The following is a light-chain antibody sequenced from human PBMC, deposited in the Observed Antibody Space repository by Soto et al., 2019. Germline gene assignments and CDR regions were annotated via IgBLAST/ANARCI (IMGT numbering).Light chain of an antibody. CDR2: DAS. CDR1: QSISTY. Sequence: IQMTPSPSSLSASVGDRVTITCRASQSISTYLNWYQQKPGKAPKLLIYDASSLESGVPSRFSGSGSGTEFTLTISSLQPDDFATYYCQQYHSYSITFGQGTRLEIK. V-gene: IGKV1-5*01. CDR3: QQYHSYSIT. J-gene: IGKJ5*01.